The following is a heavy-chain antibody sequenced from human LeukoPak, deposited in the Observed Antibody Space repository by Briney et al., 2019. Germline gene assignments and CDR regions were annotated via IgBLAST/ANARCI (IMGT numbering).Heavy chain of an antibody. J-gene: IGHJ4*02. V-gene: IGHV1-2*02. Sequence: ASVKVSCKASGYTFTGYYMHWVRQAPGQGLEWMGWINPYSGGTNYAQKFQGRVTMTRDTSMSTAYLELSRLRSDDTAVYYCARDIDTGGELSFDYWGQGTLVTVSS. CDR1: GYTFTGYY. D-gene: IGHD3-10*01. CDR2: INPYSGGT. CDR3: ARDIDTGGELSFDY.